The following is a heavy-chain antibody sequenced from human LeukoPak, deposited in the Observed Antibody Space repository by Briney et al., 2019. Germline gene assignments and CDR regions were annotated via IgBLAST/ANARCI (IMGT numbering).Heavy chain of an antibody. J-gene: IGHJ4*02. V-gene: IGHV3-53*01. CDR1: GFTVSSNY. CDR2: IYSGGST. Sequence: GWSLRLSCAASGFTVSSNYMSWVRQAPGKGLEWVSVIYSGGSTYYADSVKGRFTISRDNSKNTLYLQMNSLRAEDTAVYYCARGPRVWGSYYFDYWGQGTLVTVSS. D-gene: IGHD7-27*01. CDR3: ARGPRVWGSYYFDY.